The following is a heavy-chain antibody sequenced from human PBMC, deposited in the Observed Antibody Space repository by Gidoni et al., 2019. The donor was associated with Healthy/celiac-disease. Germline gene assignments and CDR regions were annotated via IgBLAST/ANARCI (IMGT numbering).Heavy chain of an antibody. Sequence: QVQLQESGPGLVKPSETLSLTCTVSGGSISSYYWSWIRQPPGKGLEWIGYISYCGRTNYNPSPKSRVTISVDTSKNHFSLKLSSVTAADTAVYYCARSQRYDYVWGSYPPPFDYWGQGTLVTVSS. CDR2: ISYCGRT. D-gene: IGHD3-16*02. V-gene: IGHV4-59*01. J-gene: IGHJ4*02. CDR1: GGSISSYY. CDR3: ARSQRYDYVWGSYPPPFDY.